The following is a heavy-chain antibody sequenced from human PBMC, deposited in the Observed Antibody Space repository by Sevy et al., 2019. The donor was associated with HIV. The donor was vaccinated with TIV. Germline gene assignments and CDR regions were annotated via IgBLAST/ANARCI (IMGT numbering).Heavy chain of an antibody. J-gene: IGHJ3*02. CDR2: IFRSGGVT. V-gene: IGHV3-23*01. CDR1: GFTFSNYA. D-gene: IGHD3-22*01. Sequence: GGSLRLSCAASGFTFSNYAMNWVRQAPGKGLEWVSTIFRSGGVTYYADSVKDRCTISSDNFKNTLNLQMHSLRAENTAVYYCAGWRYDSSGSFDAFDIWGQGTMVTVSS. CDR3: AGWRYDSSGSFDAFDI.